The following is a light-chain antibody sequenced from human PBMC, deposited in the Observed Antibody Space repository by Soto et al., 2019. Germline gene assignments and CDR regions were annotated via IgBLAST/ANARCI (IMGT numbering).Light chain of an antibody. V-gene: IGKV3-20*01. CDR2: GAS. CDR1: QSVSSDA. Sequence: EIVFTQSPGTLSLSPGERASLSCRASQSVSSDAFAWYRQKPGQAPGLLIYGASNRATGTPDRFSGSGSGTNSAFTISRLELEDVEVYYCQYYDKLAKPITFGQGTILEIK. J-gene: IGKJ5*01. CDR3: QYYDKLAKPIT.